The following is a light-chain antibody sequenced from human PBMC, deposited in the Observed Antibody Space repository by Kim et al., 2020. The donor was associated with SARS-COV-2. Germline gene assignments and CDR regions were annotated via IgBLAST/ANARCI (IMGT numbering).Light chain of an antibody. Sequence: QSVLTQPPSASGTPGQRVTISCSGSCSNIGSNPVNWYQQLPGTAPKLLIYSNNQRPSGVPDRFSGSKSGTSASLAISGLQSEDEADYYCAAWLGSRGVFGGGTKLTVL. CDR3: AAWLGSRGV. CDR1: CSNIGSNP. CDR2: SNN. J-gene: IGLJ2*01. V-gene: IGLV1-44*01.